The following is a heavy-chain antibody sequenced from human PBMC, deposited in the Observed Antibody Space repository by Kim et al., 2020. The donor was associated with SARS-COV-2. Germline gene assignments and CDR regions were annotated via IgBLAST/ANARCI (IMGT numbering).Heavy chain of an antibody. Sequence: GGSLRLSCAASGFTFGDYAMHWVRQAPGKGLEWVSGISWNSGSIGYADSVKGRFTISRDNAKNSLYLQMNSLRAEDTALYYCAKDISYGGIESGAFDIWGQGTMVTVSS. CDR3: AKDISYGGIESGAFDI. CDR1: GFTFGDYA. J-gene: IGHJ3*02. V-gene: IGHV3-9*01. CDR2: ISWNSGSI. D-gene: IGHD4-17*01.